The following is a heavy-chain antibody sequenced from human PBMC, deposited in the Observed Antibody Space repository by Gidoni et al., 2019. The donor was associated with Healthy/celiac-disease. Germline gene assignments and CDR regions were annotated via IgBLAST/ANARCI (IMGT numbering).Heavy chain of an antibody. Sequence: LVKPSETLSLTCAVSGYSISSGYYWGWIRQPPGKGLEWIGSIYHSGSTYYNPSLKSRFNISVDTSKNQFSLKLSSVTAADTAVYYCARVSEMRGDYYDSSGYPPFDAFDIWGQGTMVTVSS. D-gene: IGHD3-22*01. CDR2: IYHSGST. CDR3: ARVSEMRGDYYDSSGYPPFDAFDI. CDR1: GYSISSGYY. J-gene: IGHJ3*02. V-gene: IGHV4-38-2*01.